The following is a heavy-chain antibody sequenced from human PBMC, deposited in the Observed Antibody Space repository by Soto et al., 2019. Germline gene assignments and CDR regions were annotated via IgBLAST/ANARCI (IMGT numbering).Heavy chain of an antibody. V-gene: IGHV3-30*18. CDR1: GFTFRNYG. CDR3: AKRDVPHSTSNAYFYDH. Sequence: PGGSRRLSCAASGFTFRNYGMHWVRQAPGKGLEWVAVISYEENNKYYADSVKGRFTISRDNSDNTLFLRMTSLTADDTAVYFCAKRDVPHSTSNAYFYDHWGRGVLVTVSS. D-gene: IGHD2-21*02. CDR2: ISYEENNK. J-gene: IGHJ4*02.